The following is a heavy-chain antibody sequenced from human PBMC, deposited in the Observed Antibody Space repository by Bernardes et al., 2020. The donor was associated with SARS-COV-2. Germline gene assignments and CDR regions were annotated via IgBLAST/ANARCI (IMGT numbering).Heavy chain of an antibody. CDR1: GFTFSSYG. D-gene: IGHD6-13*01. J-gene: IGHJ6*02. V-gene: IGHV3-30*18. CDR3: AKDGPVVAAAYGMDV. Sequence: SLRLSCAASGFTFSSYGMHWVRQAPGKGLEWVAVISYDGSNKYYADSVKGRFTISRDNSKNTLYLQMNSLRAEDTAVYYCAKDGPVVAAAYGMDVWGQGTTVTVSS. CDR2: ISYDGSNK.